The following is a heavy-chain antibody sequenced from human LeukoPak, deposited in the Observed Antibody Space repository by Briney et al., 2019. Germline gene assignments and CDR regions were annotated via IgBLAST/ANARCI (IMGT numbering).Heavy chain of an antibody. J-gene: IGHJ4*02. V-gene: IGHV4-59*01. CDR2: FHNSGTS. D-gene: IGHD3-16*01. Sequence: SETLSLTCTVSGGSISSYYWSWIRQPPGKGLEWIGYFHNSGTSTYNPSLRSRVTISADTSKNQFSLKLNSLTTADTAVYYCTRGAGWLIDYWGQGILVTVSS. CDR1: GGSISSYY. CDR3: TRGAGWLIDY.